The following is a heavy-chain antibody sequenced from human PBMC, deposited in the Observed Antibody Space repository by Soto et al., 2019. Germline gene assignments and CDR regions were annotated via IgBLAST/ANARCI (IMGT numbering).Heavy chain of an antibody. CDR3: VRGKDKDDSSFWFY. CDR1: DGSLSIGGYY. D-gene: IGHD6-13*01. V-gene: IGHV4-31*03. Sequence: SETLSLTCSVSDGSLSIGGYYWSCIRQPPGKGLEWIGFIHGGGSTLYSPSLKSRLTISIETSERQFSLKLSSVTAADTAVYYCVRGKDKDDSSFWFYWGQGTPVTVSS. CDR2: IHGGGST. J-gene: IGHJ4*01.